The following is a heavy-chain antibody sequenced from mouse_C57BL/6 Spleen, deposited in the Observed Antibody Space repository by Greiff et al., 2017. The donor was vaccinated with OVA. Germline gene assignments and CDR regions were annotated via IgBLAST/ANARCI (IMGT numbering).Heavy chain of an antibody. CDR2: ISDGGSYT. V-gene: IGHV5-4*01. CDR1: GFTFSSYA. D-gene: IGHD1-1*01. Sequence: EVQGVESGGGLVKPGGSLKLSCAASGFTFSSYAMSWVRQTPEKRLEWVATISDGGSYTYYPDNVKGRFTISRDNAKNNLYLQMSHLKSEDTAMYYCARGEGSTFYAMDYWGQGTSVTVSS. J-gene: IGHJ4*01. CDR3: ARGEGSTFYAMDY.